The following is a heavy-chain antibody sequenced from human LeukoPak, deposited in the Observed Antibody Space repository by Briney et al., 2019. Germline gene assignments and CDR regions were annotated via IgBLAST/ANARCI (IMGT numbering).Heavy chain of an antibody. CDR1: GYTFTGYY. CDR3: ARAPIVLMVYATQGEYNWFDP. CDR2: INPNSGGT. D-gene: IGHD2-8*01. Sequence: GASVKVSCKASGYTFTGYYMHWVRQAPGQGLEWMGWINPNSGGTNYAQKFQGRVTMTRDTSISTAYMELSRLRSDDTAVYYCARAPIVLMVYATQGEYNWFDPWGQGTLVTVSS. V-gene: IGHV1-2*02. J-gene: IGHJ5*02.